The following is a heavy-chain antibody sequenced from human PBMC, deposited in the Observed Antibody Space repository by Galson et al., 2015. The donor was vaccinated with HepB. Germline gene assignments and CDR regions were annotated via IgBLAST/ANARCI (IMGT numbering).Heavy chain of an antibody. D-gene: IGHD4-17*01. CDR1: GFTFSSYA. V-gene: IGHV3-23*01. CDR2: ISGSGGST. J-gene: IGHJ4*02. CDR3: AKDSPTVTNYFDY. Sequence: SLRLSCAASGFTFSSYAMNWVRQAPGKGLEWVSVISGSGGSTYYADSVKGRFTISRDNSKNTLYLQMNSLRAEDTAVYYCAKDSPTVTNYFDYWGQGTLVTVSS.